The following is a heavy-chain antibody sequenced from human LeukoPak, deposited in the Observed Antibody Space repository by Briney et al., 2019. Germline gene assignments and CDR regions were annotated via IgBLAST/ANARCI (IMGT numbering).Heavy chain of an antibody. Sequence: GGSLRLSCAASGFTFSSYAMSWVRQAPGKGLEWVSSITGSGGSTYYADSVKGRFTISTDNSKNTLYPQMNSLRAEDTAVYYCAKDAFGSGSTWYDFWGQGTLVTVSS. V-gene: IGHV3-23*01. D-gene: IGHD6-13*01. CDR3: AKDAFGSGSTWYDF. J-gene: IGHJ4*02. CDR1: GFTFSSYA. CDR2: ITGSGGST.